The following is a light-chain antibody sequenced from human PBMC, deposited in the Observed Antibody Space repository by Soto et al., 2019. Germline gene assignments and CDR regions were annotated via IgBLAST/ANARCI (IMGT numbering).Light chain of an antibody. V-gene: IGLV1-47*01. J-gene: IGLJ3*02. CDR2: KND. CDR1: SSNIGSNY. Sequence: QSVLTQPPSASGAPGQGVSISCSGSSSNIGSNYVYWYQQLPGRAPRLIIYKNDQRPSGVPDRFSGSKSGTSASLAISGLRSEDEALYHCATWDASLTGLVFGGGTQLTVL. CDR3: ATWDASLTGLV.